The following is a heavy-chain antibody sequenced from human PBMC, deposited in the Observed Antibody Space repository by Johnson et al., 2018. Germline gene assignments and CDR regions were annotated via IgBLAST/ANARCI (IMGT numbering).Heavy chain of an antibody. CDR1: GFTFSSYG. V-gene: IGHV3-33*01. Sequence: QVQLVQSGGGVVQPGRSLRLSCAASGFTFSSYGMHWVRQAPGKGLEWVALIWYDGSNKYYADSVKGRFTISRDNSKNTLYLQMNSLRAEDTAVYYWARAESGSPDVWGQGTTVTVSS. CDR2: IWYDGSNK. J-gene: IGHJ6*02. D-gene: IGHD1-26*01. CDR3: ARAESGSPDV.